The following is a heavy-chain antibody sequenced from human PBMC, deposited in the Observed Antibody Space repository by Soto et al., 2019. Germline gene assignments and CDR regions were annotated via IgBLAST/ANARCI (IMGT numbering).Heavy chain of an antibody. CDR2: ISYDGGNI. CDR1: GFTFSSYA. V-gene: IGHV3-30-3*01. Sequence: QVQLVESGGGVVQPGRSLRLSCAASGFTFSSYAMHWARQAPGKGLEWVAVISYDGGNIYYADSVTGRFTISRDNSKNKLYLQMNVLRHDDAAVYYCARPGNSNDCYGGPLDIGGQGTMFTVSS. D-gene: IGHD6-13*01. J-gene: IGHJ3*02. CDR3: ARPGNSNDCYGGPLDI.